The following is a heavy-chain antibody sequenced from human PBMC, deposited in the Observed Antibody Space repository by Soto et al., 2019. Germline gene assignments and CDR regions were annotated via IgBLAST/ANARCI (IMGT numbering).Heavy chain of an antibody. Sequence: NLSETLSLTCAVYGGSFSGYFWTWVRQAPGKGLEWIGEINHSGRTNTNPSLKSRISTSVDTSKNQFSLRLSSVTAADTAFYYCARGPRCINTSCSNDFYHFGLDVWGQGTSVTVSS. CDR2: INHSGRT. CDR1: GGSFSGYF. J-gene: IGHJ6*02. CDR3: ARGPRCINTSCSNDFYHFGLDV. V-gene: IGHV4-34*01. D-gene: IGHD2-2*01.